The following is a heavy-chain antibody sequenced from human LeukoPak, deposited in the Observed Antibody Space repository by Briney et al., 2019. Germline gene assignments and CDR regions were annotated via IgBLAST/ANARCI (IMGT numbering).Heavy chain of an antibody. D-gene: IGHD6-19*01. CDR2: INPNSGGT. Sequence: GASVKVSCKASGYTFTSYGISWVRQAPGQGLEWMGRINPNSGGTNYAQKFQGRGTMTRDTSISTAYMEMSRLRSDDTAVYYCARGGSSGWDQIDYWGQGTLVTVSS. J-gene: IGHJ4*02. CDR3: ARGGSSGWDQIDY. V-gene: IGHV1-2*06. CDR1: GYTFTSYG.